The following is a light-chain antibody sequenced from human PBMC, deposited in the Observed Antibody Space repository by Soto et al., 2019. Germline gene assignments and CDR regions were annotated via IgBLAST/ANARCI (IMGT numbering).Light chain of an antibody. Sequence: DIVPTQSAGTLYLSPGERAILSCRASQSVSSTSLAWYQQRPGQAPRLLIYHVSSRANGIPDRFSGSGSGTDFTLTISTLEPEDFAVYYCQQYGTSSLTFGGGTKVDIK. CDR3: QQYGTSSLT. CDR1: QSVSSTS. J-gene: IGKJ4*01. CDR2: HVS. V-gene: IGKV3-20*01.